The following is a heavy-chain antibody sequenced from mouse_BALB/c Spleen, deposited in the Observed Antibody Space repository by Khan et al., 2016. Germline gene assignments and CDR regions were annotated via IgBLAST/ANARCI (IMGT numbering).Heavy chain of an antibody. D-gene: IGHD2-14*01. Sequence: QIQLVQSGPELVKPGASVRISCKAAGYTFTNYYIHWLKQGPGQGLEWIGWIYPGNVNTNYNEKFKGKATLTVDKSSTTVYMHLSSLTSEDSAVYFCARHYRYSWFVYWGQGTLVTVSA. V-gene: IGHV1S56*01. CDR1: GYTFTNYY. CDR2: IYPGNVNT. CDR3: ARHYRYSWFVY. J-gene: IGHJ3*01.